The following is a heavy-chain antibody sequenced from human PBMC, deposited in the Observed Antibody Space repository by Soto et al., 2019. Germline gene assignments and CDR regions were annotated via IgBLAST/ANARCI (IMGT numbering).Heavy chain of an antibody. CDR1: GYSFSFYW. D-gene: IGHD2-2*03. CDR2: MYPDDSDI. J-gene: IGHJ3*02. Sequence: GAALKISCKASGYSFSFYWGGWVRQLPGKGLESMAIMYPDDSDIRYSPSFEGQVTISADKSISTALLLWSSLKVSDTALYYCPTGYVYHYQTAGNYRADFDTWGQGTRATAS. V-gene: IGHV5-51*01. CDR3: PTGYVYHYQTAGNYRADFDT.